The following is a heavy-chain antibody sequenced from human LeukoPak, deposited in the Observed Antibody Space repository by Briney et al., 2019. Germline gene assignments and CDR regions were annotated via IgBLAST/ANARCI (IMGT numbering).Heavy chain of an antibody. V-gene: IGHV1-8*01. CDR1: GYTFTSYD. CDR3: ARGLIHTIFGVVSRAGAFDI. Sequence: ASVKDSCKASGYTFTSYDINWVRQATGQGLEWMGWMNPNSGNTGYAQKFQGRVTITRNTSISTAYMELSSLRSEDTAVYYCARGLIHTIFGVVSRAGAFDIWGQGTMVTVSS. D-gene: IGHD3-3*01. CDR2: MNPNSGNT. J-gene: IGHJ3*02.